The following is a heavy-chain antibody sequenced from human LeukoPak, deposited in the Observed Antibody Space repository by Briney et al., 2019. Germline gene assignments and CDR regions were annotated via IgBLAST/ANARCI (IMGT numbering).Heavy chain of an antibody. V-gene: IGHV3-7*01. D-gene: IGHD6-19*01. CDR3: AKSSGSYAANFDC. J-gene: IGHJ4*02. CDR1: GFTLSSHW. Sequence: GGSLRLSCAASGFTLSSHWMSWVRQAPGKGLEWVANINQGGSEKYYVDSVKGRFTISRDNAQNSLYLQMNSLRADDTAVYYCAKSSGSYAANFDCWGQGTLVTVSS. CDR2: INQGGSEK.